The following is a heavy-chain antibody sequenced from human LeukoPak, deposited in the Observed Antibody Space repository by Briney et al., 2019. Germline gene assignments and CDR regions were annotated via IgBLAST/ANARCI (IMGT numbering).Heavy chain of an antibody. V-gene: IGHV1-18*01. CDR3: ARGAVQFFEWPSDMDV. Sequence: ASVKASCRASVYSFSNYPMSWVRQAPGRGLEWVGWISNYDGRTVYGQRLQGRVTLTRDTSTSTAYMELTSLTSDDTAIYYCARGAVQFFEWPSDMDVWGKGTTVIVSS. J-gene: IGHJ6*03. CDR2: ISNYDGRT. D-gene: IGHD3-3*01. CDR1: VYSFSNYP.